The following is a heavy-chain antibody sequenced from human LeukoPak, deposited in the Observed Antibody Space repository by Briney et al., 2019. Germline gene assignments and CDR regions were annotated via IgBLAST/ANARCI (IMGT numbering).Heavy chain of an antibody. J-gene: IGHJ6*02. Sequence: ASVKVSCKASGYTFTGYYMHWVRQAPGQGLEWMGRINPNSGGTNYAQKFQGWVTMTRDTSSSTAYMELSRLRSDDTAVYYCARDMTYSSGFEVHYYYGMDVWGQGTTVTVSS. CDR1: GYTFTGYY. V-gene: IGHV1-2*04. D-gene: IGHD6-19*01. CDR2: INPNSGGT. CDR3: ARDMTYSSGFEVHYYYGMDV.